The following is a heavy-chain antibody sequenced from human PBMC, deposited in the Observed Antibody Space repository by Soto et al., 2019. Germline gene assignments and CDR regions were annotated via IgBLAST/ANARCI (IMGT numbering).Heavy chain of an antibody. Sequence: GGSLRLSCVASGFTFSGYWMSWVRQAPGKGLEWVANINRDGSEEHYVDSVKGRFTISRDNAKNSVYLQMDSLRGDDSAVYYCARDPGPSSASIRGLGWFDPWGQGTLVTVSS. CDR1: GFTFSGYW. J-gene: IGHJ5*02. V-gene: IGHV3-7*03. D-gene: IGHD2-2*01. CDR2: INRDGSEE. CDR3: ARDPGPSSASIRGLGWFDP.